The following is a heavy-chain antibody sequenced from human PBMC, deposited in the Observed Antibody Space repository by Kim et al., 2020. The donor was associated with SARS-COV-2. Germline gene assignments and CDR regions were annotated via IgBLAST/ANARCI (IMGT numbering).Heavy chain of an antibody. CDR3: AKELGDFIAAAGYYYYGMDV. CDR1: GFTFSSYA. D-gene: IGHD6-13*01. CDR2: ISGSGGST. J-gene: IGHJ6*02. V-gene: IGHV3-23*01. Sequence: GGSLRLSCAASGFTFSSYAMSWVRQAPGKGLEWVSAISGSGGSTYYADSVKGRFTISRDNSKNTLYLQMNSLRAEDTAVYYCAKELGDFIAAAGYYYYGMDVWGQGTTVTVSS.